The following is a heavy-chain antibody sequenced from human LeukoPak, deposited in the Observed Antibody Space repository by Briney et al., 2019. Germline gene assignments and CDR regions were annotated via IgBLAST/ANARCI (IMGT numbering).Heavy chain of an antibody. Sequence: ASVKVSCKSSGYTFTEYGISWVRQAPGQGLEWMGRINPFDGSTNYRQKFQGRVTMTTDTSTNTVFMELRSLRPDDTALYYCARDIDNFVPTSYWGQGILITVSS. CDR2: INPFDGST. V-gene: IGHV1-18*04. J-gene: IGHJ4*02. D-gene: IGHD5-24*01. CDR1: GYTFTEYG. CDR3: ARDIDNFVPTSY.